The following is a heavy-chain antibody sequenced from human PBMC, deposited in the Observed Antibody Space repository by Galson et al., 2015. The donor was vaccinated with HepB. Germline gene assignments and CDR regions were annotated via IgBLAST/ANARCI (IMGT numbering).Heavy chain of an antibody. CDR3: ASEVLRIAARPLVGDYYGMDV. D-gene: IGHD6-6*01. CDR1: GYTFTSYG. CDR2: ISAYNGNT. V-gene: IGHV1-18*01. J-gene: IGHJ6*02. Sequence: SVKVSCKASGYTFTSYGISWVRQAPGQGLEWMGWISAYNGNTNYAQKLQGSVTMTTDTSTSTAYMELRSLRSDDTAVYYCASEVLRIAARPLVGDYYGMDVWGQETTLTVSS.